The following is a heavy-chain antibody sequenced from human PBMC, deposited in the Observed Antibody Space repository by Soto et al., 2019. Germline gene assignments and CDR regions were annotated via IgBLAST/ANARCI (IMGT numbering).Heavy chain of an antibody. CDR1: GFKFSDYS. V-gene: IGHV3-48*01. CDR3: AGDSAYSFDY. CDR2: IGTSTSTV. Sequence: EVQLVESGGGLVQPGGSLRLSCTASGFKFSDYSMNWVRQAPGKGLEWASYIGTSTSTVYYAYSVEGRFSISRGNAKNSLYLQMNSLRAEDTAVYYCAGDSAYSFDYWGQGILVTVSP. D-gene: IGHD2-15*01. J-gene: IGHJ4*02.